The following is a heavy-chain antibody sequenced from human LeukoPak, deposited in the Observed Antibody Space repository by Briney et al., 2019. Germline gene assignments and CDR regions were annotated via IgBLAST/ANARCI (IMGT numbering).Heavy chain of an antibody. CDR1: GGSISSGSYY. V-gene: IGHV4-61*02. D-gene: IGHD6-19*01. Sequence: PSQTLSLTCTVSGGSISSGSYYWSWIRQPAGKGLEWIGRIYTSGCTNYNPSLKSRVTISVDTSKNQFSLKLSSVTAADTAVYYCARAVTGYSSGWYGGGAFDIWGQGTMVTVSS. CDR2: IYTSGCT. J-gene: IGHJ3*02. CDR3: ARAVTGYSSGWYGGGAFDI.